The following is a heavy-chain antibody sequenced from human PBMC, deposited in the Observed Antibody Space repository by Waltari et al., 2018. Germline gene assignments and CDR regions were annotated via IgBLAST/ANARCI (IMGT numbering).Heavy chain of an antibody. D-gene: IGHD4-17*01. J-gene: IGHJ5*02. Sequence: EVQLVESGGGLVKPGGSLRLSCAASGFTFSSYSMNWVRQAPGKGLEWVSSISSSSSYIYYADSGKGRLTITRDNAKNSLYLQMNSLRAEDTAVYYCARGAATVTTRFDPWGQGTLVTVSS. CDR3: ARGAATVTTRFDP. V-gene: IGHV3-21*01. CDR1: GFTFSSYS. CDR2: ISSSSSYI.